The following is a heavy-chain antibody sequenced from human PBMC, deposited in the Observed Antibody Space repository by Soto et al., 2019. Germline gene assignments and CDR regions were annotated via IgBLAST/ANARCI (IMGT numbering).Heavy chain of an antibody. J-gene: IGHJ4*02. CDR1: GFTFSSYS. CDR3: AKTQDSSGYYYDEPSGPFDY. D-gene: IGHD3-22*01. Sequence: PGGSLRLSCAASGFTFSSYSMNWVRQAPGKGLEWVSSISSSSTYIYYADSVKGRFTISRDNSKNTLYLQMNSLRAEDTAVYYYAKTQDSSGYYYDEPSGPFDYWGQGTLVTVSS. V-gene: IGHV3-21*04. CDR2: ISSSSTYI.